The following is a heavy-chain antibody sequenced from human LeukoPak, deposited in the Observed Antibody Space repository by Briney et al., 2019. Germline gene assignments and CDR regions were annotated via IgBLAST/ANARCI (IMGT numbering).Heavy chain of an antibody. Sequence: GRSLRLSCAASGFTFSSYGMHWVRQAPGKGLEWVAVISYDGSNKYYADPVKGRFTISRDNSKNTLYLQMNSLRAEDTAVYYCAKDRYYYDSSGYLDYWGQGTLVTVSS. CDR3: AKDRYYYDSSGYLDY. CDR1: GFTFSSYG. J-gene: IGHJ4*02. V-gene: IGHV3-30*18. D-gene: IGHD3-22*01. CDR2: ISYDGSNK.